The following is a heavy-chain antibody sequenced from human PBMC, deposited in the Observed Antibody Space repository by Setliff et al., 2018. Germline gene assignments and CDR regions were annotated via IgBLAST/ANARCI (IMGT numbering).Heavy chain of an antibody. J-gene: IGHJ5*02. CDR2: IIGSGIST. D-gene: IGHD4-17*01. CDR3: AKDPNGDFFGAFDT. Sequence: GGSLRLSCAASGFSFSSYAMSWVRQAPGQGLEWVSSIIGSGISTYYADSVQGRFAISRDNSKNTLYLQMNGLRAEDSALYYCAKDPNGDFFGAFDTWGQGALVTVSS. CDR1: GFSFSSYA. V-gene: IGHV3-23*01.